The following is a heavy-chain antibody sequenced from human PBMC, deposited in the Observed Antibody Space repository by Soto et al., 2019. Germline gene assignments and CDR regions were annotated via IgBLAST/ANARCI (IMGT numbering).Heavy chain of an antibody. CDR3: ARDLGHSSGWYGGYYYYYYGMDV. D-gene: IGHD6-19*01. CDR1: GGSISSYY. Sequence: PSETLSLTCTVSGGSISSYYWSWIRRPPGKGLEWIGYIYYSGSTNYNPSLKSRVTISVDTSKNQFSLKLSSVTAADTAVYYCARDLGHSSGWYGGYYYYYYGMDVWGQGTTVTVSS. J-gene: IGHJ6*02. V-gene: IGHV4-59*01. CDR2: IYYSGST.